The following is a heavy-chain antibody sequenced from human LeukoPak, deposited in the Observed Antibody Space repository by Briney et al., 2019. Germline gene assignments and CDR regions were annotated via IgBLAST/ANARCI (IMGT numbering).Heavy chain of an antibody. CDR1: GNSISNYC. CDR3: SRESGPFSPFGH. D-gene: IGHD1-26*01. J-gene: IGHJ4*02. V-gene: IGHV4-59*12. CDR2: ISLSGHT. Sequence: PSETLSLTCTVSGNSISNYCWSWIRQPPGKGLEWIGEISLSGHTNYNPSLRSRVTMSLDESKNHLSLILASVTAADTAIYYCSRESGPFSPFGHWGQGTLVTVTS.